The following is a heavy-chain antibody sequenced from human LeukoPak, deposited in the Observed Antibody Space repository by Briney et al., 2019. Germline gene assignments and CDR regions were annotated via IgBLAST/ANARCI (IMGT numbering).Heavy chain of an antibody. CDR2: INHSGST. J-gene: IGHJ3*02. V-gene: IGHV4-34*01. Sequence: KPSETLSLTCAVYGGSFSGYYWSWIRQPPGKGLERIGEINHSGSTNYNPSLKSRVTISVDTSKNQFSLKLSSVTAADTAVYYCARDQIPLDAFDIWGQGTMVTVSS. CDR3: ARDQIPLDAFDI. CDR1: GGSFSGYY. D-gene: IGHD2-2*01.